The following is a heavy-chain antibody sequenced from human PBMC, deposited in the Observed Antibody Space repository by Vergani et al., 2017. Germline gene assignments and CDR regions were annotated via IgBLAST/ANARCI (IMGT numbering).Heavy chain of an antibody. V-gene: IGHV3-23*01. CDR3: AKGEPTYYYDSSGSSNWFDP. CDR1: GFTFSSYA. D-gene: IGHD3-22*01. J-gene: IGHJ5*02. Sequence: EVQLLESGGGLVQPGGSLRLSCAASGFTFSSYAMSWVRQAPEKGLEWVSTISGSGGSTYYAESVKGRFTISRDNFKNTLYLQMNSLRAEDTAVYYCAKGEPTYYYDSSGSSNWFDPWGQGTLVTVSS. CDR2: ISGSGGST.